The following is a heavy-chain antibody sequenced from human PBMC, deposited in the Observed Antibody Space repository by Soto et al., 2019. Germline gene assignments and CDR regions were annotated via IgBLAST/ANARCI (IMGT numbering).Heavy chain of an antibody. V-gene: IGHV1-2*02. CDR2: INPNSGGT. CDR3: ARANSGDDDEFDY. CDR1: GYTFTGYY. J-gene: IGHJ4*02. Sequence: AASVKVSCKASGYTFTGYYIHWVRQAPGQGLEWMGWINPNSGGTDSPQKFQGRVTMTRDTSITTAYMELSRLRSDDTAVYYCARANSGDDDEFDYWGQGTPVTVSS. D-gene: IGHD5-12*01.